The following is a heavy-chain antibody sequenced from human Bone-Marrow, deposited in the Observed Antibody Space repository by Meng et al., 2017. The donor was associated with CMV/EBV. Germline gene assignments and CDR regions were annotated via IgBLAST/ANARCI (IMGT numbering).Heavy chain of an antibody. CDR3: ARGLGIAVAGPMPFDY. V-gene: IGHV1-18*01. D-gene: IGHD6-19*01. CDR1: GGTFSSYT. J-gene: IGHJ4*02. Sequence: ASVKVSCKASGGTFSSYTISWVRQAPGQGLEWMGWISAYNGNTNYAQKLQGRVTMTTDTSTSTAYMELRSLRSDDTAVYYCARGLGIAVAGPMPFDYWGQGTLATVSS. CDR2: ISAYNGNT.